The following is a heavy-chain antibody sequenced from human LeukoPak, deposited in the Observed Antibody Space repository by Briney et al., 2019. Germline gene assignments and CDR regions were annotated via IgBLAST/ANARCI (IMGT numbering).Heavy chain of an antibody. V-gene: IGHV1-2*02. CDR1: GYTFTDYY. J-gene: IGHJ5*02. CDR2: ISPNIGGT. D-gene: IGHD3-16*01. CDR3: ARDYVGDNWFDP. Sequence: ASVKVSCKASGYTFTDYYMHWVRQAPGQGLEWMGCISPNIGGTNYAQKFQGRVTMTRDTSISTAYMELSRLRSDDTAVYYCARDYVGDNWFDPWGQGTLVTVSS.